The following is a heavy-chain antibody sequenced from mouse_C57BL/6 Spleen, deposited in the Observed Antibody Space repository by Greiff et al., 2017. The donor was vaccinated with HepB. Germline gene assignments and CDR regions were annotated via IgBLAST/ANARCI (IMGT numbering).Heavy chain of an antibody. V-gene: IGHV1-82*01. CDR1: GYAFSSSW. CDR2: IYPGDGDT. CDR3: ARIGAGYWYFDV. Sequence: QVQLQQSGPELVKPGASVKISCKASGYAFSSSWMNWVKQRPGKGLEWIGRIYPGDGDTNYNGKFKGKATLTADKSSSTAYMQLSSLTSEDSAVYFCARIGAGYWYFDVWGTGTTVTVSS. J-gene: IGHJ1*03. D-gene: IGHD4-1*01.